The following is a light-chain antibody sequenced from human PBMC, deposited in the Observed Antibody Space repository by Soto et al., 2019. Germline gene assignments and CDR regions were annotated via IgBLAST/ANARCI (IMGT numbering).Light chain of an antibody. V-gene: IGLV2-8*01. CDR1: SSDVGGYNY. Sequence: QSVLTQPPSASGSPGQSVTISCTGTSSDVGGYNYVSWYQQHPGKAPKLMIYEVSKRPSGVPDRFSGSKSGNTASLTVSGLQAEDEADYYCSSYAGSNVFGTGTKATV. CDR3: SSYAGSNV. CDR2: EVS. J-gene: IGLJ1*01.